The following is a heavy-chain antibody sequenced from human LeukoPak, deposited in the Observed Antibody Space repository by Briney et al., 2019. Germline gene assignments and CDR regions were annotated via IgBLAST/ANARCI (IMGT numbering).Heavy chain of an antibody. CDR2: ISGSGGST. V-gene: IGHV3-23*01. Sequence: TGGSLRLSCAASGFTFSSYAMSWVRQAPGKGLEWVSAISGSGGSTYYADSVKGRFTISRDNSKNTLYLQMNSLRPGDTAVYYCAKWMNYYDSSGYNDWGQGTLVTVSS. J-gene: IGHJ4*02. CDR1: GFTFSSYA. CDR3: AKWMNYYDSSGYND. D-gene: IGHD3-22*01.